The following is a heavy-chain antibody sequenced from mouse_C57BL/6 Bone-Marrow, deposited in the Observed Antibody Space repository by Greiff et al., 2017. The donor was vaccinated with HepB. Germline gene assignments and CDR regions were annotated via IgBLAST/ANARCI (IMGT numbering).Heavy chain of an antibody. CDR3: ASPSYYDYDGYAMDY. V-gene: IGHV7-3*01. CDR2: IRNKANGYTT. Sequence: EVKVVESGGGLVQPGGSLSLSCAASGFTFTDYYMSWVRQPPGKALEWLGFIRNKANGYTTEYSASVKGRFTISRDNSQSILYLQMNALRAEDSATYYCASPSYYDYDGYAMDYWGQGTSVTVSS. CDR1: GFTFTDYY. J-gene: IGHJ4*01. D-gene: IGHD2-4*01.